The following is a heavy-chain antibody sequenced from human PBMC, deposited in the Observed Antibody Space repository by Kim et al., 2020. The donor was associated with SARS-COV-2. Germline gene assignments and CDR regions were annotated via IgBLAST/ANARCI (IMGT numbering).Heavy chain of an antibody. D-gene: IGHD3-10*01. J-gene: IGHJ3*02. CDR1: GFTFSSYS. Sequence: GGSLRLSCAASGFTFSSYSMNWVRQAPGKGLEWVSYISSSSSTIYYADSVKGRFTISRDNAKNSLYLQMNSLRAEDTAVYYCARDQGDYYGTWDAFDIWGQGTMVTVSS. V-gene: IGHV3-48*04. CDR2: ISSSSSTI. CDR3: ARDQGDYYGTWDAFDI.